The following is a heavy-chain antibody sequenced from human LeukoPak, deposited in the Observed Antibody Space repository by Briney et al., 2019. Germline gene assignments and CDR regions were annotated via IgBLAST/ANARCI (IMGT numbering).Heavy chain of an antibody. D-gene: IGHD6-13*01. CDR1: GFTFSGSW. V-gene: IGHV3-7*01. J-gene: IGHJ4*02. CDR2: IKQDGSEK. Sequence: GGSLRLSCAASGFTFSGSWMTWVRQAPGKGLELVANIKQDGSEKNYVDSVKGRFTISRDNTKNSLYLQMNSLRAEDTAVYYCARDRRKYSGRSGDYFDYWGQGTLVTVSS. CDR3: ARDRRKYSGRSGDYFDY.